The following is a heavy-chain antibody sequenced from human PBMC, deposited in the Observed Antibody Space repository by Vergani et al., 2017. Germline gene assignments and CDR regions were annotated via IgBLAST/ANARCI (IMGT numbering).Heavy chain of an antibody. CDR2: IRWNSGSI. V-gene: IGHV3-9*01. J-gene: IGHJ4*02. D-gene: IGHD3-22*01. CDR3: AKDSIYCYDSSGYYYGGLDY. Sequence: EVQLVESGGGLVQPGRSLRLSCAASGFTFDDYAMHWVRPAPGKGLEWVSGIRWNSGSIGYADSVKGRFPISRDNAKNSLYLQMNSLRAEDTALYYCAKDSIYCYDSSGYYYGGLDYWGQGTLVTVSS. CDR1: GFTFDDYA.